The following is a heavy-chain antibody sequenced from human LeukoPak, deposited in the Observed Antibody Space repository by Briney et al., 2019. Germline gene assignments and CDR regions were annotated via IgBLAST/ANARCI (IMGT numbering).Heavy chain of an antibody. CDR1: GFTFSSFG. D-gene: IGHD5-18*01. CDR2: LQSDGSKQ. V-gene: IGHV3-33*01. Sequence: GGTLSLSCATAGFTFSSFGIDWVRHTPGKGLEWAAALQSDGSKQYYGDSVKGRFTISRDSSKNTVYLQMNSLRDEDTAVYYCARDVDTSSHSSQLDPWGQGTLVTVSS. CDR3: ARDVDTSSHSSQLDP. J-gene: IGHJ5*02.